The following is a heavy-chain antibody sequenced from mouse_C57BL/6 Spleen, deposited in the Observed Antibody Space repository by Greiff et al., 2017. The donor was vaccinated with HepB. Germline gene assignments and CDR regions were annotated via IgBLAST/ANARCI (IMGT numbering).Heavy chain of an antibody. V-gene: IGHV1-72*01. Sequence: QVQLQQSGAELVKPGASVKLSCKASGYTFTSYWMHWVKQRPGRGLEWIGRIDPNSGGTKYNEKFKSKATLTVDKPSSTAYMQLSSLTSEDSAVYYGARPTMITWDYFDDWGQGTTLTVSS. CDR1: GYTFTSYW. CDR2: IDPNSGGT. D-gene: IGHD2-4*01. J-gene: IGHJ2*01. CDR3: ARPTMITWDYFDD.